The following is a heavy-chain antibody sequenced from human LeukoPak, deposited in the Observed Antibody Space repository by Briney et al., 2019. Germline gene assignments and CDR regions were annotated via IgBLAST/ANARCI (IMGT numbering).Heavy chain of an antibody. CDR3: ARENAGGDSGSYLDAFDI. Sequence: ASVKVSCKASGYTFTTYGISWVRQAPGQGLEWMGWISAYSGNTNYAQKLQGRVTMTTDTSTSTAYMELTSLTSDDTAVYYCARENAGGDSGSYLDAFDIWGQGTMVTVSS. D-gene: IGHD1-26*01. CDR2: ISAYSGNT. V-gene: IGHV1-18*01. J-gene: IGHJ3*02. CDR1: GYTFTTYG.